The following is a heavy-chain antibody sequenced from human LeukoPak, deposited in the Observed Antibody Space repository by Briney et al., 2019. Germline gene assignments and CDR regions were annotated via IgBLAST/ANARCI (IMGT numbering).Heavy chain of an antibody. J-gene: IGHJ4*02. CDR3: ARAALYVPQQQLDD. CDR1: GFTFCSYE. Sequence: GGSLRLSCAASGFTFCSYEMNWVRQAPGKGLEWVSYISSSGSTIYYADSVKVRFTISRDNAKNSLYLQMNSLRAEDTAVYYCARAALYVPQQQLDDWGQGTLVTVSS. CDR2: ISSSGSTI. D-gene: IGHD6-13*01. V-gene: IGHV3-48*03.